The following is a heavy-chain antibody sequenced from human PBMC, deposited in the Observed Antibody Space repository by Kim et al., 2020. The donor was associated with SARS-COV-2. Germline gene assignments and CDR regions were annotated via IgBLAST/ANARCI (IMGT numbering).Heavy chain of an antibody. V-gene: IGHV3-9*01. J-gene: IGHJ6*02. Sequence: GGSLRLSCAASGFTFDDYAMHWVRQAPGKGLEWVSGISWNSGSIGYADSVKGRFTISRDNAKNSLYLQMNSLRAEDTALYYCATDWDHYYYGMDVWGQGTTVTVSS. CDR3: ATDWDHYYYGMDV. CDR1: GFTFDDYA. CDR2: ISWNSGSI. D-gene: IGHD3-9*01.